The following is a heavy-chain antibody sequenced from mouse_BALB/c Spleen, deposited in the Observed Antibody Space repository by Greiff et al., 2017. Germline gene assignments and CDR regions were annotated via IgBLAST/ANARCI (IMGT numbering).Heavy chain of an antibody. Sequence: VQLQQSGAELVKPGASVKLSCTASGFNIKDTYMHWVKQRPEQGLEWIGRIDPANGNTKYDPKFQGKATITADTSSNTAYLQLSSLTSEDTAVYYSAKSSGRACFAYWGQGTLVTVSA. CDR3: AKSSGRACFAY. J-gene: IGHJ3*01. D-gene: IGHD3-1*01. CDR1: GFNIKDTY. CDR2: IDPANGNT. V-gene: IGHV14-3*02.